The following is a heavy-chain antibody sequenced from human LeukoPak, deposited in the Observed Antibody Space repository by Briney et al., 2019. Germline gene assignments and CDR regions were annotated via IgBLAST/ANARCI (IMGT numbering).Heavy chain of an antibody. D-gene: IGHD6-19*01. CDR3: ANTCRLVQYYFDY. CDR1: GFTFSSYA. CDR2: ISGSGGST. V-gene: IGHV3-23*01. J-gene: IGHJ4*02. Sequence: QPGGSLRLSCAASGFTFSSYAMSGVRQAPGKGLEWVSAISGSGGSTYYADSVKGRFTISRDNSKNTLYLQMNSLRAEDTAVYYCANTCRLVQYYFDYWGQGTLVTVSS.